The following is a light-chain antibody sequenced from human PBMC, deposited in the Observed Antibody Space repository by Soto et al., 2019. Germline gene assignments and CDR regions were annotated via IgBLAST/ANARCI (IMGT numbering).Light chain of an antibody. Sequence: DIQMTQSPSTLSAPVGDRVTLTGRASQTIDSWLAWYQKRPGKPPNLLIYKASTLASGVPSRFSGSGSGTEFNLTINRLQTDDFATYYCQQYHIYSGTFGQGTKVDIK. CDR2: KAS. V-gene: IGKV1-5*03. J-gene: IGKJ1*01. CDR1: QTIDSW. CDR3: QQYHIYSGT.